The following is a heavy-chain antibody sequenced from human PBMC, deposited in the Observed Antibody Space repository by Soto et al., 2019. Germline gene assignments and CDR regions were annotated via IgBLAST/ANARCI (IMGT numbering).Heavy chain of an antibody. Sequence: TSETLSLTCTVSSGFISSGDYYWSWIRQSPGKGLEWIGYVHFSGSAYYNPSLKSRLSISVDTSKNQFSLRLTSMTASDAAVYYCARASYLGGYCMTFDYWGQGTQVTVSS. CDR2: VHFSGSA. CDR1: SGFISSGDYY. V-gene: IGHV4-30-4*01. D-gene: IGHD3-10*01. CDR3: ARASYLGGYCMTFDY. J-gene: IGHJ4*02.